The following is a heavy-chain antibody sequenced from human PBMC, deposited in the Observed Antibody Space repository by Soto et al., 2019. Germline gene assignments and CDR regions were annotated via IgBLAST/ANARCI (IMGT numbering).Heavy chain of an antibody. Sequence: ASVKVSCKASGYTFTNYGISWVRQAPGQGLEWMGWINAYNGNTHYAQNLQGRVTMTTDTSTSTAYMDLRSLKSDDTAVYYCARVRGLMVRGVIMAIEPDYWGQGTLVTVSS. D-gene: IGHD3-10*01. CDR1: GYTFTNYG. V-gene: IGHV1-18*01. CDR2: INAYNGNT. CDR3: ARVRGLMVRGVIMAIEPDY. J-gene: IGHJ4*02.